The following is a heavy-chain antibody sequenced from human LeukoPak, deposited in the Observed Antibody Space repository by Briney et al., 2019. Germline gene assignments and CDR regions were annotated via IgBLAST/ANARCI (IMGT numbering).Heavy chain of an antibody. J-gene: IGHJ3*02. CDR2: VSGSRGNT. V-gene: IGHV3-23*01. CDR1: GFTFNNFD. CDR3: AKDQSVGGTPGDPFDI. Sequence: GSLRLPCAAAGFTFNNFDMGWARQAPGKRLEWVSGVSGSRGNTNYADPVKARFTICRDNSKNTQYLQMNSLRAEDTAVYYCAKDQSVGGTPGDPFDIWGQGTMVTVSS. D-gene: IGHD1-26*01.